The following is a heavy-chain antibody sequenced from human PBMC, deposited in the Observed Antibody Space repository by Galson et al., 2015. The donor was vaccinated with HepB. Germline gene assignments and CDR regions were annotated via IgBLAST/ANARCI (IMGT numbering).Heavy chain of an antibody. CDR3: ARDSSSWYYYYGMDV. J-gene: IGHJ6*02. CDR1: GFSFSSYG. Sequence: SLRLSCAASGFSFSSYGMHWVRQAPGTGLEWVAAVSYDGINKYYSDSLKGRFTISRDNAKNSLDLQMNSLRAEDTAVYYCARDSSSWYYYYGMDVWGQGTTVTVSS. D-gene: IGHD6-13*01. V-gene: IGHV3-30*03. CDR2: VSYDGINK.